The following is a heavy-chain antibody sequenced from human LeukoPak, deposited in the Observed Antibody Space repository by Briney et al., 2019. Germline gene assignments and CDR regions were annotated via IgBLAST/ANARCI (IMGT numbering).Heavy chain of an antibody. CDR3: AKEYSGYDFDY. CDR1: GFTLRSYD. Sequence: GGSLRLSCPASGFTLRSYDMSGVRQAPGKGREWVAATSGSGGNTYYADSVKGRFTISRDNSKNTLYLQMNSLRAEDTAVYYCAKEYSGYDFDYWGQGTLVTVSS. D-gene: IGHD5-12*01. V-gene: IGHV3-23*01. J-gene: IGHJ4*02. CDR2: TSGSGGNT.